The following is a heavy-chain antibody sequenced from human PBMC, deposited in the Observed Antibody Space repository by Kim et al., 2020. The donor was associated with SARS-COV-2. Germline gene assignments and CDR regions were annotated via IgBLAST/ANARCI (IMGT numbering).Heavy chain of an antibody. Sequence: GGSLRLSCAASGFTFSDYYMSWIRQAPGKGLEWVSYISSSSSYTNYADSVKGRFTISRDNAKNSLYLQMNSLRAEDTAVYYCARGGYDYVWGSYRASYGYFCLWGRGTLVTVSS. D-gene: IGHD3-16*02. J-gene: IGHJ2*01. CDR2: ISSSSSYT. CDR3: ARGGYDYVWGSYRASYGYFCL. CDR1: GFTFSDYY. V-gene: IGHV3-11*06.